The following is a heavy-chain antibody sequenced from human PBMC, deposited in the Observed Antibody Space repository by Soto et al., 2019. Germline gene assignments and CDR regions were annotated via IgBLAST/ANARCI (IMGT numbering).Heavy chain of an antibody. CDR1: GFTFSSYG. V-gene: IGHV3-33*01. J-gene: IGHJ6*02. Sequence: GSLRLSCSASGFTFSSYGMHWVRQAPGKGLEWVAVIWYDGSNKYYADSVKGRFTISRDNSKNTLYLQMNSLRAEDTAVYYCARDRCSSTSCYLIGMDVWGQGTTVTVSS. D-gene: IGHD2-2*01. CDR2: IWYDGSNK. CDR3: ARDRCSSTSCYLIGMDV.